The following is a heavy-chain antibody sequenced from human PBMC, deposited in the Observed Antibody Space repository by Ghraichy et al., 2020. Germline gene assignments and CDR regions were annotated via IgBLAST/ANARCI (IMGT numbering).Heavy chain of an antibody. V-gene: IGHV1-18*01. D-gene: IGHD6-19*01. Sequence: ASVKVSCKASGYTFTSYGITWVRQAPGQGLEWMGWISAYSGNTNYAQKLQGRVTMTTDTSTSTAYMELRSLRSDDTAVYYCARDKDVSSGWYEDSASDWDYWGQGTLVTVSS. CDR1: GYTFTSYG. CDR2: ISAYSGNT. J-gene: IGHJ4*02. CDR3: ARDKDVSSGWYEDSASDWDY.